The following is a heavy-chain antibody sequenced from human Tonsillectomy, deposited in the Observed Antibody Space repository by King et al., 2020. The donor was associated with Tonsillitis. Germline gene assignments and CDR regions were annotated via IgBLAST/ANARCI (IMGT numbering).Heavy chain of an antibody. Sequence: VQLVESGGGLVQPGGSLRLSCAASGFTFSNAWMTWVRQAPGKGLEWVGRIKSKTDSETTDYAAPVQGKFSISRDDSENTLYLEMNSLQIEDTALCSCASETTPGDYIDRLRAPGGMDVWGQGTTVTVSS. J-gene: IGHJ6*02. CDR3: ASETTPGDYIDRLRAPGGMDV. D-gene: IGHD4-17*01. CDR1: GFTFSNAW. CDR2: IKSKTDSETT. V-gene: IGHV3-15*05.